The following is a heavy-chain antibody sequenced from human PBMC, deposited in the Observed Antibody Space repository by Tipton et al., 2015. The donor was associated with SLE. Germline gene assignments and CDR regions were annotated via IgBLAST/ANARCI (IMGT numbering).Heavy chain of an antibody. D-gene: IGHD3-3*01. CDR1: GGSISGGSYY. J-gene: IGHJ4*02. CDR3: ARYITIFGVVMVY. Sequence: TLSLTCTVSGGSISGGSYYWSWIRQLAGKRLEWIGYIYTSGSTNYNPSLKSRVTISVDTSKNQFSLKLSSVTAADTAVYYCARYITIFGVVMVYWGQGTLVTVSS. CDR2: IYTSGST. V-gene: IGHV4-61*09.